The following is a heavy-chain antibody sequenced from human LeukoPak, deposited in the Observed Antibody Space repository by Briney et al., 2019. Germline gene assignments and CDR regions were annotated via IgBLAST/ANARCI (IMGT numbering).Heavy chain of an antibody. CDR2: IKADGSST. J-gene: IGHJ4*02. Sequence: GGSLRLSCAASGFTFSSYWMHWVRQAPGKGLVWVSRIKADGSSTTYADSVKGRFTISRDNAKSTLYLQMNSLRAEGTAVYYCTRAGGCKIDYWGQGILVTVSS. CDR3: TRAGGCKIDY. V-gene: IGHV3-74*01. D-gene: IGHD2-8*01. CDR1: GFTFSSYW.